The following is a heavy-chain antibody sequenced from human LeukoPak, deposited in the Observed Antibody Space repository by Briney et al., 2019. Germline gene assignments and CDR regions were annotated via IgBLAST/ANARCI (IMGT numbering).Heavy chain of an antibody. Sequence: SGTLSLTCAVSGGSISSNHWWSWVRPPPGKGLEWIGSIYYSGSTYYNASLKSRLTISIDTSKNQFSLNLSFVTAADTAVYYCASVTIIYAFDIWGQGTMVTVSS. CDR2: IYYSGST. CDR3: ASVTIIYAFDI. V-gene: IGHV4-4*02. D-gene: IGHD2-2*02. J-gene: IGHJ3*02. CDR1: GGSISSNHW.